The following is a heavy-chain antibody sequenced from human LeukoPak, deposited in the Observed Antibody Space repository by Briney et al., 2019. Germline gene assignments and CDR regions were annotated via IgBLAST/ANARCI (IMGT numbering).Heavy chain of an antibody. D-gene: IGHD2-15*01. CDR1: GFTFSSYA. V-gene: IGHV3-23*01. CDR3: AKGPPSYIVVVVAATPDWFDP. Sequence: GSLRLSCAASGFTFSSYAMSWVRQAPGKGLEWVSAISGSGGSTYYADSVKGRFTISRDNSKNTLYLQMNSLRAEDTAVYYCAKGPPSYIVVVVAATPDWFDPWGQGTLDTVSS. CDR2: ISGSGGST. J-gene: IGHJ5*02.